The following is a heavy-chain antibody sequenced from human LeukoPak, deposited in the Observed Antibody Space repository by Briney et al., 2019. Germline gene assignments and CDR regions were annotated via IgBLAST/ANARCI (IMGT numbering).Heavy chain of an antibody. CDR3: ARVDYDYVWGSYRDY. CDR1: GGSISRGSSH. V-gene: IGHV4-61*02. J-gene: IGHJ4*02. CDR2: IYTSGST. Sequence: SQTLSLTYTVSGGSISRGSSHWGWIRRPAWKGLGWSGRIYTSGSTNYNHSLKSRVTISVDTSKNQFSLKLSSVTAADTAVYYCARVDYDYVWGSYRDYWGQGTLVTVSS. D-gene: IGHD3-16*02.